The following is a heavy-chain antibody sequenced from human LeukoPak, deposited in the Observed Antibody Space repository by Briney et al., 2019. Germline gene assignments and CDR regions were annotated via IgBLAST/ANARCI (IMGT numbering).Heavy chain of an antibody. V-gene: IGHV3-23*01. D-gene: IGHD3-10*01. CDR1: GFTFSSYA. CDR3: ARVRWFGESPDY. Sequence: GGSLRLSCAASGFTFSSYAMSWVRQAPGKGLEWVSAISGSGGSTYYADSVKGRFTISRDNAKKSLYLQMNSLRAEDTALYYCARVRWFGESPDYWGQGTLVTVSS. CDR2: ISGSGGST. J-gene: IGHJ4*02.